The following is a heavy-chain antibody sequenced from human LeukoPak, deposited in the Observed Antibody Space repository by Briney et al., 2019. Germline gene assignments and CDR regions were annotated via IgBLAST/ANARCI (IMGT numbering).Heavy chain of an antibody. CDR1: GGPISGSY. J-gene: IGHJ4*02. CDR3: ARGIESYGDYGY. Sequence: PSETLSLTCTVSGGPISGSYWSWIRQPPGKGLEWIAYMYNSGGTNYNPSLKSRVTISIDTSKNQFSLKLSSLTAADTAIYYCARGIESYGDYGYWGQGILVTVSS. CDR2: MYNSGGT. D-gene: IGHD4-17*01. V-gene: IGHV4-59*01.